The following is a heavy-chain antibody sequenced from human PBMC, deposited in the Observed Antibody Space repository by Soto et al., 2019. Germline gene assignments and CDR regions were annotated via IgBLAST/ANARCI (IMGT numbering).Heavy chain of an antibody. D-gene: IGHD6-19*01. CDR2: ISWNSGSI. CDR1: AFTLGQCA. CDR3: AQDMEDSSGWYVAY. J-gene: IGHJ4*02. V-gene: IGHV3-9*01. Sequence: GGALRLSYAASAFTLGQCAMHLFRQAPGKGLEWVAGISWNSGSIGYADSVKGRFTISRDNAKNSLYLQMNSLRAEDTALYYCAQDMEDSSGWYVAYWGQGTLVTVSS.